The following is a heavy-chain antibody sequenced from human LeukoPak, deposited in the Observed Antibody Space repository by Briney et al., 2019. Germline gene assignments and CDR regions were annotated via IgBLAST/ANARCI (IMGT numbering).Heavy chain of an antibody. CDR2: IYSGGST. CDR1: GFTVSSNY. CDR3: ARNGGHTVVDY. J-gene: IGHJ4*02. V-gene: IGHV3-66*01. Sequence: GGSLRLSCAASGFTVSSNYMSWVRQAPGKGLEWVSVIYSGGSTYYADSVKGRFTTSRDNSKNTLYLQMNSLRAEDTAVYYCARNGGHTVVDYWGQGTLVTVSS. D-gene: IGHD2-15*01.